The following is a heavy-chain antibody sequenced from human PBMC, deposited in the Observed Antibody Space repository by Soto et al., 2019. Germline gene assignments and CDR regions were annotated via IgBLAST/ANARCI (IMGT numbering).Heavy chain of an antibody. CDR1: GFTFSDHA. CDR2: ISVSGGST. V-gene: IGHV3-23*01. J-gene: IGHJ4*02. CDR3: AKGRRGVRRVSLPFDY. D-gene: IGHD3-10*01. Sequence: EEQLLDSGGGLVQPGGSLRLSCAASGFTFSDHAMSWVRQAPGKGLEWVSGISVSGGSTYYADSVKGRFTISRDNYKNTLYLQMNSLRVDDTAVYHCAKGRRGVRRVSLPFDYWGQGTLVTVSS.